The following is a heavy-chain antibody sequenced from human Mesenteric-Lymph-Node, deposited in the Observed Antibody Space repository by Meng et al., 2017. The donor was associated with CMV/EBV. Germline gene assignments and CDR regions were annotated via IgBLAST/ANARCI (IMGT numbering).Heavy chain of an antibody. D-gene: IGHD4-23*01. V-gene: IGHV1-8*01. Sequence: KASGYTFTSYGINWVRQATGQGLEWMGWMNPNSGNTGYAQKFQGRVTMTRNTSISTAYMELSSLRSEDTAVYFCARDYGGNSGWFDPWGQGTLVTVSS. CDR3: ARDYGGNSGWFDP. J-gene: IGHJ5*02. CDR2: MNPNSGNT. CDR1: GYTFTSYG.